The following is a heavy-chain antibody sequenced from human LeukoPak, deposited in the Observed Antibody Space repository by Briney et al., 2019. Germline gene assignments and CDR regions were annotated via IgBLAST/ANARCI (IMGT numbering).Heavy chain of an antibody. D-gene: IGHD7-27*01. CDR1: GFTFSNAW. V-gene: IGHV3-15*01. J-gene: IGHJ4*02. Sequence: GGSLRLSCAASGFTFSNAWMNWVRQAPGKGLEWVGCIKSKTDGGTTDYVAPVKGRFTISRDDSKNTLYLQVNSLNTEDTAVYYCTTGNWGSFSYWGQGTLVTVSS. CDR3: TTGNWGSFSY. CDR2: IKSKTDGGTT.